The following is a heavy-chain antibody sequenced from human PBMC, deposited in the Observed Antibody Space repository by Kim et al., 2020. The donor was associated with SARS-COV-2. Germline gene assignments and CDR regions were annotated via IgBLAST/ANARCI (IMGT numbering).Heavy chain of an antibody. V-gene: IGHV3-30*02. CDR3: AKDGDCGSSTSCYSYYFDY. J-gene: IGHJ4*02. Sequence: GRFTISRDNSKNTLYLQMNSLRAEDTAVYYCAKDGDCGSSTSCYSYYFDYWGQGTLVTVSS. D-gene: IGHD2-2*01.